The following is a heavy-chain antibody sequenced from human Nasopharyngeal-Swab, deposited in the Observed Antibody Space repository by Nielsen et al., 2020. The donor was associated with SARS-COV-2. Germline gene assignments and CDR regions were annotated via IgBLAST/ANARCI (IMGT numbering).Heavy chain of an antibody. J-gene: IGHJ4*02. D-gene: IGHD2-15*01. Sequence: SVKVSCKASGGTFSSYAISWVRQAPGQGLEWMGRIIPILGIANYAQKFQGRVTITADKSTSTAYMELSSLRSEDTAVYYCARDPTPRVVAATTFDYWGQGTLVTVSS. V-gene: IGHV1-69*04. CDR2: IIPILGIA. CDR3: ARDPTPRVVAATTFDY. CDR1: GGTFSSYA.